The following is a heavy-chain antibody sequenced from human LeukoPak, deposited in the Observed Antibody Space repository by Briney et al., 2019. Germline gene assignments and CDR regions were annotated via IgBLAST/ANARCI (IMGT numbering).Heavy chain of an antibody. Sequence: GGSLRLSCAASGFTFSSHNMNWVRQTPGKGLEWVSYISSGSSIIYYADSVKGRFTISRDNAKNSLYLQMNSLRAEDTAVYYCAKHPDVGSYYYFQWWGQGTLVTVSS. V-gene: IGHV3-48*01. J-gene: IGHJ1*01. CDR2: ISSGSSII. CDR3: AKHPDVGSYYYFQW. CDR1: GFTFSSHN. D-gene: IGHD1-26*01.